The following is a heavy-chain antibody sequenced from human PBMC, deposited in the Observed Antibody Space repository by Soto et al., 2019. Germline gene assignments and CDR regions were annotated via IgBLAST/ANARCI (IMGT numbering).Heavy chain of an antibody. D-gene: IGHD3-22*01. Sequence: GGSLRLSCAASGFTFSDNYMSWIRQAPGKGLEWVSYISGSGSIIYYADSVKGRFTISRDNAKNSLYLQMNSLRAEDTAVYYCARDLGYYESDGYFDYWGQGALVTVSS. J-gene: IGHJ4*02. V-gene: IGHV3-11*01. CDR1: GFTFSDNY. CDR3: ARDLGYYESDGYFDY. CDR2: ISGSGSII.